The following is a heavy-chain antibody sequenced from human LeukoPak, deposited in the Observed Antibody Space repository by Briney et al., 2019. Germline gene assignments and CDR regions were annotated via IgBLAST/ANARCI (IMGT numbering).Heavy chain of an antibody. CDR3: AKDSGSYRYFDY. V-gene: IGHV3-23*01. CDR2: VRGSGDST. CDR1: GFTFSSYA. D-gene: IGHD1-26*01. Sequence: VGSLRLSCAASGFTFSSYAMSWVRQAPGKGLEWGQCVRGSGDSTYYADSVKGRYTISRDNSKNTLYLQMNSLRADDTAVYYCAKDSGSYRYFDYWGQGTLVTVSS. J-gene: IGHJ4*02.